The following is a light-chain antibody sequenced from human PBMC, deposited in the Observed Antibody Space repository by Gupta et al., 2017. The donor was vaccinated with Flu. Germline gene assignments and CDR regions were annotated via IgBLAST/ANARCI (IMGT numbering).Light chain of an antibody. V-gene: IGKV3-11*01. CDR1: QSVSSY. CDR2: DAS. CDR3: QQRSNWPPWT. Sequence: EIVLTQSPANLSFSPGERATLSCRARQSVSSYLAWYQQKPGQAPRLLIYDASNRATGIPARFSGSWSGTDFALTISSLEPEDFAVYYCQQRSNWPPWTFGQGTKVEIK. J-gene: IGKJ1*01.